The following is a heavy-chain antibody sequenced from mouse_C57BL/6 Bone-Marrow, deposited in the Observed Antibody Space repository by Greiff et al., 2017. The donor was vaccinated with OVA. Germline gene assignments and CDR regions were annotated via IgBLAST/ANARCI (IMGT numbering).Heavy chain of an antibody. CDR1: GYTFTSYW. V-gene: IGHV1-74*01. CDR3: AICYYYAMDY. Sequence: QVHVKQPGAELVKPGASVKVSCKASGYTFTSYWMHWVKQRPGQGLEWIGRIHPSDSDTNYNHKFKGKATLTVDKSSSTAYMQLSILTSEDSAFYYCAICYYYAMDYWGQGTSVTVAS. CDR2: IHPSDSDT. J-gene: IGHJ4*01.